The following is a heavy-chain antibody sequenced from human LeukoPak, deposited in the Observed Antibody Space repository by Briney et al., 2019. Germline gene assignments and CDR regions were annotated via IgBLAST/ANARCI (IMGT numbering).Heavy chain of an antibody. CDR2: ISYDGSNK. V-gene: IGHV3-30-3*01. Sequence: GGSLRLSCAASGFTFSSYAMHWVRQAPGEGLEWVAVISYDGSNKYYADSVKGRFTVSRDNSKNTLYLQMNSLRAEDTAVYYCARHRSSSTWWIDYWGQGTLVTVSS. CDR1: GFTFSSYA. D-gene: IGHD6-13*01. CDR3: ARHRSSSTWWIDY. J-gene: IGHJ4*02.